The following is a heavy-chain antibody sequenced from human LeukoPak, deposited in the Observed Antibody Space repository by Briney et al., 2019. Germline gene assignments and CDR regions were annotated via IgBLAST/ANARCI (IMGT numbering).Heavy chain of an antibody. CDR2: IYTSGST. D-gene: IGHD2-2*01. V-gene: IGHV4-4*07. CDR3: ASVGYCSSTSCPYYYYYYMDV. Sequence: SETLSLTCTVSGGSISSYYWSWIRQPAGKGLEWIGRIYTSGSTNYNPSLKSRVTMSVDTSKNQFPLKLSSVTAADTAVYYCASVGYCSSTSCPYYYYYYMDVWGKGTTVTVSS. CDR1: GGSISSYY. J-gene: IGHJ6*03.